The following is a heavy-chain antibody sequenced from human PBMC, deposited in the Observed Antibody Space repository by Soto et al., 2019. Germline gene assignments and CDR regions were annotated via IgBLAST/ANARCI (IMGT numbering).Heavy chain of an antibody. D-gene: IGHD6-6*01. Sequence: PGGSLRLSCAASGFTFIRYTIHWFRQSPGRGLEWVSSITDSSTIISYADSVKGRFTISRDNARNSLYLQMDSLRDDDTAVYFCARDGYSTSSDWPWFDPWGQGTLVTVSS. J-gene: IGHJ5*02. V-gene: IGHV3-48*02. CDR3: ARDGYSTSSDWPWFDP. CDR2: ITDSSTII. CDR1: GFTFIRYT.